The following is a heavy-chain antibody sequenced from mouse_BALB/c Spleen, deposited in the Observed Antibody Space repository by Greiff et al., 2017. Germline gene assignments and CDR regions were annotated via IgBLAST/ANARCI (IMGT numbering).Heavy chain of an antibody. CDR3: ARDLATTASY. J-gene: IGHJ3*01. CDR1: GFTFSDYY. D-gene: IGHD1-2*01. Sequence: EVQLVESGGGLVKPGGSLKLSCAASGFTFSDYYMYWVRQTPEKRLEWVATISDGGSYTYYPDSVKGRFTISRDNAKNNLYLQMSSLKSEDTAMYYCARDLATTASYWGQGTLVTVSA. CDR2: ISDGGSYT. V-gene: IGHV5-4*02.